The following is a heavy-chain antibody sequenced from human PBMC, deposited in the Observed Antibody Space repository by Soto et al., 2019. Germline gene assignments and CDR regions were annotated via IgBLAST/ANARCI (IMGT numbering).Heavy chain of an antibody. CDR3: ARSWYDAFDI. D-gene: IGHD2-15*01. Sequence: PSETLSLTCAVSGGSISNGGYSWSWIRQHLGKGLEWIGYIYYSGSTNYNPSLKSRVTISVDTSKNQFSLKLSSVTAADTAVYYCARSWYDAFDIWGQGTMVTVSS. CDR2: IYYSGST. CDR1: GGSISNGGYS. J-gene: IGHJ3*02. V-gene: IGHV4-31*11.